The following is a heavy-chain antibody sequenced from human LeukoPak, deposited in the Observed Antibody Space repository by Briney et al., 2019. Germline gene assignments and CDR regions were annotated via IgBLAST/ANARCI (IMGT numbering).Heavy chain of an antibody. J-gene: IGHJ4*02. Sequence: GGSLRLSCAASGFTLSPYWMHWVRQAPGNGLVWVSRINSDGSSTTYADSVKGRFTISRDNTKNTLYLQMNILRAEDTAVYYCTRARCSRTSCNTESDYWGQGTLVTVSS. D-gene: IGHD2-2*01. CDR3: TRARCSRTSCNTESDY. CDR1: GFTLSPYW. CDR2: INSDGSST. V-gene: IGHV3-74*01.